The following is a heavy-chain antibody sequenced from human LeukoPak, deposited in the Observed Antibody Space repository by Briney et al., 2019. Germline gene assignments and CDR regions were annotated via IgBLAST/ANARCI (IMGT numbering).Heavy chain of an antibody. CDR3: ARAGSLHSSSST. D-gene: IGHD6-6*01. CDR2: LRHDGSNI. V-gene: IGHV3-30*02. CDR1: GFNFKEHG. Sequence: PGGSLRFSCTASGFNFKEHGMHWVRQAPGKGLEWVAFLRHDGSNIHYADSVKGRFTISRDNSKNTLYLQMNSLRAEDTAVYYCARAGSLHSSSSTWGQGTLVTVSS. J-gene: IGHJ5*02.